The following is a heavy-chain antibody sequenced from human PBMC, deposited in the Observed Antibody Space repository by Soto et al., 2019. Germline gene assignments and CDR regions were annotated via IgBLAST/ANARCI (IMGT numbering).Heavy chain of an antibody. CDR1: GYTFTDYY. J-gene: IGHJ3*02. Sequence: ASVKVSCKTSGYTFTDYYTHWVRQAPGQGLEWMGWMNPKSGGAYFAQKFQGRVTLTRDTSIGTAYIEVNSLTSDDTAVYFCTRENIENSDGPYDAFDIWGQGTTVTVSS. CDR3: TRENIENSDGPYDAFDI. CDR2: MNPKSGGA. V-gene: IGHV1-2*02. D-gene: IGHD5-18*01.